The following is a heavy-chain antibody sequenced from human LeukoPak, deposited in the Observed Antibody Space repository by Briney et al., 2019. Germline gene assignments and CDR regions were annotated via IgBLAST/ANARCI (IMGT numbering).Heavy chain of an antibody. CDR3: ARQDSSGWYVLAPLDY. Sequence: GASVKVSCKSSGYTFTNYGITWVRQAPGQGLEWMGWISAYNGNTNYAQKLQVRVTMTTDTSTSTAYMELRSLRSDDTAMYYCARQDSSGWYVLAPLDYWGQGTLVTVSS. D-gene: IGHD6-19*01. CDR1: GYTFTNYG. CDR2: ISAYNGNT. J-gene: IGHJ4*02. V-gene: IGHV1-18*01.